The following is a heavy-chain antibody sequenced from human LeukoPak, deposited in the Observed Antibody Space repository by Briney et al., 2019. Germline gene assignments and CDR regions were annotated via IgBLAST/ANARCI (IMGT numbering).Heavy chain of an antibody. CDR3: AREGYSGFGELRY. CDR1: GYTFTGYY. Sequence: ASVTVSCKASGYTFTGYYMHWVRQAPGQGLEWMGWINPNSGGTNYAQKFQDRVTMTRDTSISTAYMELSRLRSDDTAVYYCAREGYSGFGELRYWGQGTLVTVSS. J-gene: IGHJ4*02. D-gene: IGHD3-10*01. V-gene: IGHV1-2*02. CDR2: INPNSGGT.